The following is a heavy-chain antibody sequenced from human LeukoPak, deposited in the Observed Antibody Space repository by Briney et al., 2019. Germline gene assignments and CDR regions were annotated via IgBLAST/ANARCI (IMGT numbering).Heavy chain of an antibody. Sequence: GRSLRLSCAASGFTFDDYAMHWVRQAPGKGLEWVSGISWNSGSMGYADSVKGRFTISRDNAKNSLFLQMNSLRAEDMALYYCAKAAVAGTGFDSWGQGTLVTVSS. CDR1: GFTFDDYA. D-gene: IGHD6-19*01. CDR3: AKAAVAGTGFDS. J-gene: IGHJ4*02. V-gene: IGHV3-9*03. CDR2: ISWNSGSM.